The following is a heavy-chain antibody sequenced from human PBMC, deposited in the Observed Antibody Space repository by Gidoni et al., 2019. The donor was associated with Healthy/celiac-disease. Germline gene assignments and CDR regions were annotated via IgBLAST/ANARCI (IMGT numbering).Heavy chain of an antibody. CDR3: ARGLTGDVVVVAEWFDP. CDR1: GSPISSYY. V-gene: IGHV4-4*07. Sequence: QVQLQESGPGLVTPSETLSLTCTVSGSPISSYYWSWIRQPAGKGLEWIGRIYTSGSTNYNPSLKSRVTMSVATSKNQFSLKLSSVTAADTAVYYCARGLTGDVVVVAEWFDPWGQGTLVTVSS. J-gene: IGHJ5*02. CDR2: IYTSGST. D-gene: IGHD2-15*01.